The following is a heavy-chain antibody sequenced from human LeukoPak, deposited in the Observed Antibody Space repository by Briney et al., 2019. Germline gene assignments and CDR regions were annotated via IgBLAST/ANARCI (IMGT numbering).Heavy chain of an antibody. V-gene: IGHV3-48*04. J-gene: IGHJ4*02. CDR2: ISSSTSTI. CDR1: GFTFSTYS. D-gene: IGHD3-22*01. CDR3: ARSLSYDSSGYPYYFDY. Sequence: QPGGSLRLSCAASGFTFSTYSMNWVRQAPGKGLEWVSYISSSTSTIYYADSVKGRFTISRDNAKNSLYLQMNSLRAEDTAVYYCARSLSYDSSGYPYYFDYWGQGTLVTVSS.